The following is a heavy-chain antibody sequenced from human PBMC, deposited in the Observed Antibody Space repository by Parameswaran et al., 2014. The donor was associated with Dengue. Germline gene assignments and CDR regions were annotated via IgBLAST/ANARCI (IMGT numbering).Heavy chain of an antibody. J-gene: IGHJ6*02. Sequence: WIRQPPGKGLEWIGSIYFTGSTFYNPSLNSRVTISIDTSKNQFSLKLTSVTAADTAVYYCARRSTSLAADYYYSMDVWGPGATVTVSS. CDR3: ARRSTSLAADYYYSMDV. CDR2: IYFTGST. V-gene: IGHV4-39*01. D-gene: IGHD3-3*02.